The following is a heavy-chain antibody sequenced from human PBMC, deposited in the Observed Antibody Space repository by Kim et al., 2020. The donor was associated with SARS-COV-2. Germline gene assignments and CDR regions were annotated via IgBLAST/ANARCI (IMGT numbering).Heavy chain of an antibody. CDR3: GRVDFWSGIDY. D-gene: IGHD3-3*01. J-gene: IGHJ4*02. CDR1: GGSMISHY. V-gene: IGHV4-59*11. CDR2: IFYSGST. Sequence: SETLSLTCTVSGGSMISHYWNWIRQPPGKGLEWIGYIFYSGSTKYNPSLKSRVTISVDTSKNQFSLKLSSVTAADTAVYSCGRVDFWSGIDYWGQGTLVT.